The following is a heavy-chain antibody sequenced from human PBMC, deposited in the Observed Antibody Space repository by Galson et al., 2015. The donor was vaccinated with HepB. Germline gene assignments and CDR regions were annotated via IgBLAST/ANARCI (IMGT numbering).Heavy chain of an antibody. V-gene: IGHV4-59*12. CDR3: ARVFSLDTVTFLSTTHIFDP. J-gene: IGHJ5*02. Sequence: SETLSLTCTVSGDPISSYYWSWIRQPPGKGLEWIGYIYFSGRTVYNPSLKSRVIMSLDTSKNQLSLKLSSTIAADTAVYYCARVFSLDTVTFLSTTHIFDPRGQGTRVTVSS. CDR1: GDPISSYY. CDR2: IYFSGRT. D-gene: IGHD2-2*03.